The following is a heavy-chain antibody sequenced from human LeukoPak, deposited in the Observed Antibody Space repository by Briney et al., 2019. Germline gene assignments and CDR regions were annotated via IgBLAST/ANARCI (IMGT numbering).Heavy chain of an antibody. V-gene: IGHV1-18*04. D-gene: IGHD3-22*01. CDR2: ISAYNGNT. Sequence: ASVKVSCKASGYTFTGYYMHWVRQAPGQGLEWMGWISAYNGNTNYAQKLQGRVTMTTDTSTSTAYMELRSLRSDDTAVYYCARDYYDSSGYYYNDYWGQGTLATVSS. CDR1: GYTFTGYY. CDR3: ARDYYDSSGYYYNDY. J-gene: IGHJ4*02.